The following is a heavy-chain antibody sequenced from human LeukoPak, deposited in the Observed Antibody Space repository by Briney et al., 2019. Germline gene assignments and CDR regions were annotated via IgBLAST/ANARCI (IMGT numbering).Heavy chain of an antibody. V-gene: IGHV4-34*01. CDR2: INHSGST. J-gene: IGHJ5*02. Sequence: SETLSLTCAVYGGSFSGYYWSWIRQPPGKGLEWIGEINHSGSTNYNPSLKSRVTISVDTSKNQFSLKLSSVTAADTAVYYCARVQYYYGSGSARLFDWFDPWGQGTLVTVSS. CDR1: GGSFSGYY. CDR3: ARVQYYYGSGSARLFDWFDP. D-gene: IGHD3-10*01.